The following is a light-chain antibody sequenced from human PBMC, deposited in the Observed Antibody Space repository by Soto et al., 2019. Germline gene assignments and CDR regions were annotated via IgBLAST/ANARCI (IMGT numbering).Light chain of an antibody. CDR1: SSDGGGYNY. V-gene: IGLV2-11*01. CDR3: CSYAGSYTFYV. CDR2: DVS. J-gene: IGLJ1*01. Sequence: QSALTQPRSVSGSPGQSVTISCTGTSSDGGGYNYVSWYQQHPGKAPKLMIYDVSKRPSGVPDRFSGSKSGNTASLTISVLQAEDEADYYCCSYAGSYTFYVFGTGTKLTVL.